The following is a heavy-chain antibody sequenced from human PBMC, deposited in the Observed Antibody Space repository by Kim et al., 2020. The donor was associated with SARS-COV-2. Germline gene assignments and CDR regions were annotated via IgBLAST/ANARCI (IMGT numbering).Heavy chain of an antibody. CDR1: GFTFDDYA. J-gene: IGHJ4*02. V-gene: IGHV3-43*02. CDR3: AKGEVGGSSWYWVDY. Sequence: GGSLRLSCAASGFTFDDYAMHWVRQAPGKGLEWVSLISGDGGSTYYADSVKGRFTISRDNSKNSLYLQMNSLRTEDTALYYCAKGEVGGSSWYWVDYWGQGTLVTVSS. CDR2: ISGDGGST. D-gene: IGHD6-13*01.